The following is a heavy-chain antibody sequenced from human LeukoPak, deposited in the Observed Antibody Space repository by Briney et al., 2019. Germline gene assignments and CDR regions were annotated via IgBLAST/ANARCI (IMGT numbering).Heavy chain of an antibody. CDR2: IYYSGST. D-gene: IGHD6-13*01. V-gene: IGHV4-59*01. Sequence: SETLSLTCTVSGGSISSYYWSWIRQPPGKGLEWIGYIYYSGSTNYNPSLKSRVTISVDTSKNQFSLKLSSVTAADTAVYYCARPTEPHSWRTRYYDYYMAVWGKGTTVTVSS. J-gene: IGHJ6*03. CDR1: GGSISSYY. CDR3: ARPTEPHSWRTRYYDYYMAV.